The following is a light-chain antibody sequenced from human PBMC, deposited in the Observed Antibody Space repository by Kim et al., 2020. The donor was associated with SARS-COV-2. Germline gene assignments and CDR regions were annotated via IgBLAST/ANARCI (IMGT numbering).Light chain of an antibody. J-gene: IGKJ2*03. CDR1: QSVSSSY. CDR2: GAA. Sequence: SPAERATLSCRAIQSVSSSYLAWYQQKPGQAPRLLIYGAASRATGIPDRFSGSGSGTDFTLTISRLEPEDVAVYYCQQYGSSPGYSFGQGTKLEI. CDR3: QQYGSSPGYS. V-gene: IGKV3-20*01.